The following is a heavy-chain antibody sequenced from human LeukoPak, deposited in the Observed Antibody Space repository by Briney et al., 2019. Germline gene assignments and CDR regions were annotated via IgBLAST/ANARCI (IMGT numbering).Heavy chain of an antibody. D-gene: IGHD5-18*01. V-gene: IGHV4-31*03. J-gene: IGHJ4*02. CDR2: FYHSGSS. CDR1: GGSISSGGYY. Sequence: SETLSLTCPVSGGSISSGGYYWSWIRQHPGKGLEWIGYFYHSGSSYYNPSLKSRVTISVDTSKNQFSLKLSSVTAADTAVYYCARDGGYSYGPFDYWGQGTLVTVSS. CDR3: ARDGGYSYGPFDY.